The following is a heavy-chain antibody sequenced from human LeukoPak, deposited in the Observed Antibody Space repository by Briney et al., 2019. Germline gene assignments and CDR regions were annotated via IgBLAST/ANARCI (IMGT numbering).Heavy chain of an antibody. CDR2: ISYDGSNK. D-gene: IGHD2-8*01. CDR3: AKDRGDPVWYFDY. V-gene: IGHV3-30*18. J-gene: IGHJ4*02. CDR1: GFTFSSYG. Sequence: GRSLRLSCAASGFTFSSYGMHWVRQAPGKGLEWVAVISYDGSNKYYADSVKGRFTISRDNSKNTLYLQMNSLRAGDTAVYYCAKDRGDPVWYFDYWGQGTLVTVSS.